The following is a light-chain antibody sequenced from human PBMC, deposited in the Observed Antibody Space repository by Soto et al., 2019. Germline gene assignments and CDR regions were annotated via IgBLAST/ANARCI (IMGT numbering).Light chain of an antibody. CDR1: SSDVGSHPL. V-gene: IGLV2-23*02. Sequence: QSALTQPASVSGSPGQSITISCAGTSSDVGSHPLVSWYQQHPGKAPKLMIYEVNNRPSGVPDRFSGSKSGSTASLTISGLQAEDEAEYYCCLSPGSLTWLFGGGTKLTVL. CDR2: EVN. J-gene: IGLJ3*02. CDR3: CLSPGSLTWL.